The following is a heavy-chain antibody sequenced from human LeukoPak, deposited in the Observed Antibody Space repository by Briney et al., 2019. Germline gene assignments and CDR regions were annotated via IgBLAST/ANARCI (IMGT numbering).Heavy chain of an antibody. V-gene: IGHV3-33*01. CDR2: IWFDGSNK. Sequence: GGSLRLSCAASGFTFSSYGMHWVRQAPGKGLEWVAVIWFDGSNKYYADSVKGRFTISRDNSKNTLYLQMNSLSAEDTAVYYCARQGVRQWLAQFDYWGQGTLVTVSS. CDR3: ARQGVRQWLAQFDY. D-gene: IGHD6-19*01. J-gene: IGHJ4*02. CDR1: GFTFSSYG.